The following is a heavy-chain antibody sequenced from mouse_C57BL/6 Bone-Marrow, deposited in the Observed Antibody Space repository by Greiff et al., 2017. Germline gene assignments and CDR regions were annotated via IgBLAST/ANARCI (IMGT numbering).Heavy chain of an antibody. D-gene: IGHD1-1*01. V-gene: IGHV1-82*01. CDR3: ARGIFYVYRYFDV. CDR2: IYPGDGDT. Sequence: QVQLQQSGPELVKPGASVKISCKASGYAFSSSWMNWVKQRPGKGLEWIGRIYPGDGDTNYNGKFKGKATLTADKSSSTAYMQLSSLTSEDSAVYFCARGIFYVYRYFDVWGTGTTVTVSS. J-gene: IGHJ1*03. CDR1: GYAFSSSW.